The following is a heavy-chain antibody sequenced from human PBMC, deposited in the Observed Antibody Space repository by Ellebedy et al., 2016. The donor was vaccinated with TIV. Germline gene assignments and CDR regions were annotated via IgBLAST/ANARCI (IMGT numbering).Heavy chain of an antibody. D-gene: IGHD4-17*01. CDR1: GFTFGDYA. Sequence: GESLKISXTASGFTFGDYAMSWFRQAPGKGLEWVGFIRSKAYGGTTEYAASVKGRFTISRDDSKSIAYLQMNSLKTEDTAVYYCTREGDDYGATRYWGQGTLVTVSS. V-gene: IGHV3-49*03. CDR3: TREGDDYGATRY. CDR2: IRSKAYGGTT. J-gene: IGHJ4*02.